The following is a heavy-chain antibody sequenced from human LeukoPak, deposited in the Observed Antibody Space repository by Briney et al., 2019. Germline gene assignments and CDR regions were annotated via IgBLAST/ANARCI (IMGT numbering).Heavy chain of an antibody. J-gene: IGHJ4*02. V-gene: IGHV4-61*01. CDR1: GGSVSSGNYY. Sequence: SETLSLTCTVSGGSVSSGNYYWSWIRQPPGKGLEWIGYIYNSGITNYNPSLKSRVTISVDTSKNQFSLKLSSVTAADTAVYYCARRAPGSGSYYWGQGTLVTVSS. CDR2: IYNSGIT. CDR3: ARRAPGSGSYY. D-gene: IGHD3-10*01.